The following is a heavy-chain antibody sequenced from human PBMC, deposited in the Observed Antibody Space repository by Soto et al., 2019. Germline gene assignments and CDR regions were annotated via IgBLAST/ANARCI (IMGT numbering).Heavy chain of an antibody. CDR2: INHSGST. CDR3: ARSSSWYMGPNWFDP. J-gene: IGHJ5*02. Sequence: SETLSLTDSVYGGSFSGYYWNWIRQPPGKGLEWIGEINHSGSTNYNPSLKSRVTISVDTSKNQFSLKLSSVTAADTAVYYCARSSSWYMGPNWFDPWGQGTLVSVYS. V-gene: IGHV4-34*01. D-gene: IGHD6-13*01. CDR1: GGSFSGYY.